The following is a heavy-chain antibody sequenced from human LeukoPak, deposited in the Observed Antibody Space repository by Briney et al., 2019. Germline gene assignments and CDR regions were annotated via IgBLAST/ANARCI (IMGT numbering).Heavy chain of an antibody. CDR1: GYTFTGYY. J-gene: IGHJ4*02. Sequence: ASVKVSCKASGYTFTGYYMHWVRQAPGRGLEWRGWINPNSGGTNYAQKFQGRVTMTRDTSISTAYMELSRLRSDDTAVYYCARAPKGPGGQWPLPDYWGQGTLVTVSS. CDR3: ARAPKGPGGQWPLPDY. D-gene: IGHD6-19*01. V-gene: IGHV1-2*02. CDR2: INPNSGGT.